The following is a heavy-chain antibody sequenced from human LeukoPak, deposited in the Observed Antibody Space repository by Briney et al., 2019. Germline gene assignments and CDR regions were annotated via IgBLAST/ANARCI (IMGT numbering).Heavy chain of an antibody. J-gene: IGHJ3*02. CDR3: ARVMTTVVTAHAFDI. D-gene: IGHD4-23*01. CDR2: ISTYNGNT. V-gene: IGHV1-18*01. Sequence: ASVKASCKTSGYTFTRDAISWMRQAPGQGLEWMGWISTYNGNTNYAPNLQGRVTMTTDTSTTTAYMELRSLRSDDTAVYYCARVMTTVVTAHAFDIWGQGTMVTVSS. CDR1: GYTFTRDA.